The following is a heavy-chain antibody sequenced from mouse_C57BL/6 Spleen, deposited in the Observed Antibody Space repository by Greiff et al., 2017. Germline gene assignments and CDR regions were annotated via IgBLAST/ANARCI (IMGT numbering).Heavy chain of an antibody. D-gene: IGHD2-3*01. CDR1: GFTFSDYG. CDR3: ARTIYDGYCDYAMDY. V-gene: IGHV5-17*01. J-gene: IGHJ4*01. CDR2: ISSGSSTI. Sequence: EVKLMESGGGLVKPGGSLKLSCAASGFTFSDYGMHWVRQAPEKGLEWVAYISSGSSTIYYADTVKGRFTISRDNATNTLFLQMTSLRSEDTAMYYCARTIYDGYCDYAMDYGGQGTSVTASS.